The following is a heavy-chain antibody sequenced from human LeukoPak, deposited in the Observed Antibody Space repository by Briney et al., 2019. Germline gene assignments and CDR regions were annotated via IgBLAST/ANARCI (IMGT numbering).Heavy chain of an antibody. D-gene: IGHD5-12*01. CDR2: IKSKTDGGTT. Sequence: GGSLRLSCAASGFTVSRYWMHWVRQAPGKGLEWVGRIKSKTDGGTTDYAAPVKGRFTISRDDSKNTLFLQMNSLKTEDTATYYCTTPKYSGYDFYFWGQGTLVTVSS. CDR1: GFTVSRYW. CDR3: TTPKYSGYDFYF. V-gene: IGHV3-15*07. J-gene: IGHJ4*02.